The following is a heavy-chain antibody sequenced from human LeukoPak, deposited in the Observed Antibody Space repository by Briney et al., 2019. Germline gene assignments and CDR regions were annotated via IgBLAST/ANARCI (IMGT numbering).Heavy chain of an antibody. CDR3: ATQGYGSGSYYNYYYYMDV. Sequence: SVKVSCKASGGTFSSYAISWVRQAPGQGLEWMGGIIPIFGTANYAQKLQGRVTITADESTSTAYMELSSLRSEDTAVYYCATQGYGSGSYYNYYYYMDVWGKGTTVTISS. CDR1: GGTFSSYA. J-gene: IGHJ6*03. V-gene: IGHV1-69*13. D-gene: IGHD3-10*01. CDR2: IIPIFGTA.